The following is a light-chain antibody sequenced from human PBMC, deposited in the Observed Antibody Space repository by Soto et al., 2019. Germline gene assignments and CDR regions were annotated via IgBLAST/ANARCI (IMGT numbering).Light chain of an antibody. J-gene: IGLJ1*01. Sequence: TSSDVGSYNLVSWYQQHPGKAPKLMIYEDNTRPSGVSNRFSVSKSGYTASLTISGLQAKDETDYYCCSCARTCTYVFGSVTAVTVL. CDR2: EDN. CDR3: CSCARTCTYV. V-gene: IGLV2-23*01. CDR1: SSDVGSYNL.